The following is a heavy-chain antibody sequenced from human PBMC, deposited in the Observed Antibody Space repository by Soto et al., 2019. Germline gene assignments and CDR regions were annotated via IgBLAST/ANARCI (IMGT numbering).Heavy chain of an antibody. CDR1: GDSIRGDY. D-gene: IGHD3-22*01. CDR3: ARSMHYSDGSNYSPFDY. Sequence: SETLSLTCTASGDSIRGDYWSWIRQPPGKRLEWIAYISYSGTTNYNPSLKSRVTISLDTSNNQLSLKMTSVTAADTAMYYCARSMHYSDGSNYSPFDYWGQGTLVTVSS. V-gene: IGHV4-59*01. J-gene: IGHJ4*02. CDR2: ISYSGTT.